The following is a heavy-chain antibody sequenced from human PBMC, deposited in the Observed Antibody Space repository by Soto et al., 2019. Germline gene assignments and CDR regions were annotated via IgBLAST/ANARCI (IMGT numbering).Heavy chain of an antibody. J-gene: IGHJ4*02. CDR2: ISSSSSYI. V-gene: IGHV3-21*01. CDR1: GFTFSSYS. CDR3: ARDDGSGSYYFDY. D-gene: IGHD3-10*01. Sequence: EVQLVESGGGLVKPGGSLRLSCAASGFTFSSYSMNWVRQAPGKGLEWVSSISSSSSYIYYADSVKGRFTISRDNAKNSLYLQMNSPRAEDTAVYYCARDDGSGSYYFDYWGQGTLVTVSS.